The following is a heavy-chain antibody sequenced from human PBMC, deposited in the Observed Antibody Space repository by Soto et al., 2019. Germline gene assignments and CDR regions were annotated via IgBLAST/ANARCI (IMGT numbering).Heavy chain of an antibody. CDR2: MSPDGRNK. J-gene: IGHJ4*02. V-gene: IGHV3-74*01. CDR3: ADSWLPTSY. Sequence: GSLRLSCAASGFRFSHYWMHWVCQAPGKGLVWVSRMSPDGRNKTYAESVKGRFTISRDNAKSTLYLQMNSLTVEDGAVYYCADSWLPTSYWGPGTRVAVAS. D-gene: IGHD3-10*01. CDR1: GFRFSHYW.